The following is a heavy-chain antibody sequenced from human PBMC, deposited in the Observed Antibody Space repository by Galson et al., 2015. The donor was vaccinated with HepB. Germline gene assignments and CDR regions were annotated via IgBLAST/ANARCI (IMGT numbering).Heavy chain of an antibody. D-gene: IGHD3-10*01. V-gene: IGHV3-9*01. Sequence: SLRLSCAASGFSFDDYAMHWVRQAPGKGLEWVSVISWNSGSIGYADSVRGRFTISRDNAKNSLYLQMNSLRAEDTAFYYCTRDSGSGSYYKYGYFDLWGRGTLLIVSS. J-gene: IGHJ2*01. CDR2: ISWNSGSI. CDR1: GFSFDDYA. CDR3: TRDSGSGSYYKYGYFDL.